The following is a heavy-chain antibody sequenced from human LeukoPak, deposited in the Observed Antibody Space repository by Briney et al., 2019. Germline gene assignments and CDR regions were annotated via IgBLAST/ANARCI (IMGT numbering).Heavy chain of an antibody. Sequence: GGSLRLSCAASGFTVSSSYMSWVRQAPGKGLEWVSLIYSGGSTYYAASVKGRFTISRDNSKNTLYLQMNSLRPEDTAVYYCAKDNPPIGYFGDAFDIWGQGTMVTVSS. V-gene: IGHV3-53*01. CDR1: GFTVSSSY. CDR2: IYSGGST. CDR3: AKDNPPIGYFGDAFDI. D-gene: IGHD3-22*01. J-gene: IGHJ3*02.